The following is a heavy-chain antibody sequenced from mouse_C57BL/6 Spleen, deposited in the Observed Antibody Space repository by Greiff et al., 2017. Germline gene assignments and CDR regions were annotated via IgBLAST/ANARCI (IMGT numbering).Heavy chain of an antibody. CDR2: IDPNSGGT. D-gene: IGHD2-5*01. CDR1: GYTFTSYW. Sequence: QVQLQQPGAELVKPGASVKLSCKASGYTFTSYWMHWVKQRPGRGLEWIGRIDPNSGGTKYNEKFKSKATLTVDKPSSTAYMPLSSLTSEDSAVYYCARLGVIYSNSIFDYWGQGTPLTVSS. CDR3: ARLGVIYSNSIFDY. V-gene: IGHV1-72*01. J-gene: IGHJ2*01.